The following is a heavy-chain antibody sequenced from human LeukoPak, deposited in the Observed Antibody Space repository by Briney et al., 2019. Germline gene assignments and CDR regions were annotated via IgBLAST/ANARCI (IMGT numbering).Heavy chain of an antibody. CDR1: GFTFSDYY. V-gene: IGHV3-23*01. CDR2: ISGGGGST. J-gene: IGHJ4*02. D-gene: IGHD2-21*01. Sequence: GGSLRLSWAASGFTFSDYYMSWIRQAPGKGLEWLSTISGGGGSTYYADSVKGRFTISRDNSKNTLYLHMKSLRAEDTAVYYCAKGSGWLLPQYFDFWGQGTLVTVSS. CDR3: AKGSGWLLPQYFDF.